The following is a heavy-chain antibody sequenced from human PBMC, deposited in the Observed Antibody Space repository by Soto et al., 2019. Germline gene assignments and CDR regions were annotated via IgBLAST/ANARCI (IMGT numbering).Heavy chain of an antibody. CDR1: GYTFTSYA. Sequence: QVQLVQSGAEVKKPGASVKVSCKASGYTFTSYAMHWVRQAPGQRLEWMGWINAGNGNTKYSQKCQGRVTITRDTSASTAYMELSSLRSEDTAVYYCARGVGGWYNNWFDPWGQGTLVTVSS. V-gene: IGHV1-3*01. J-gene: IGHJ5*02. D-gene: IGHD6-19*01. CDR2: INAGNGNT. CDR3: ARGVGGWYNNWFDP.